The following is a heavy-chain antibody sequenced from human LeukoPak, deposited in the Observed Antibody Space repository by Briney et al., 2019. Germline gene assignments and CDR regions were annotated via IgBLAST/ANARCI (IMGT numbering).Heavy chain of an antibody. CDR3: ARHPRYSGSWYDDNWFDP. V-gene: IGHV4-39*01. CDR2: IYYSGST. Sequence: SETLSLTCTVSGGSISSSSYYWGWIRQPPGKGLEWIGSIYYSGSTYYNPSLKSRVTISVDTSKNQFSLKLSSVTAADTAVYYCARHPRYSGSWYDDNWFDPWGQGTLVTVSS. D-gene: IGHD6-13*01. J-gene: IGHJ5*02. CDR1: GGSISSSSYY.